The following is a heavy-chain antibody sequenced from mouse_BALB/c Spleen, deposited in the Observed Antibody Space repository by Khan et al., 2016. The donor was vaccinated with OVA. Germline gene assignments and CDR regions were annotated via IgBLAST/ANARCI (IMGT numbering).Heavy chain of an antibody. CDR1: GFTFSNYA. J-gene: IGHJ3*01. CDR3: SRDYLFTY. V-gene: IGHV5-6-5*01. CDR2: ISSGGTT. D-gene: IGHD1-1*01. Sequence: EVMLVESGGDLVKPGGSLKLSCAASGFTFSNYAMSWVRQTPEKRLEWVASISSGGTTYFPDSVKGRFTISRDNGRNILYLQMSSLRSEDTAMYYWSRDYLFTYWGQGTLVTVSA.